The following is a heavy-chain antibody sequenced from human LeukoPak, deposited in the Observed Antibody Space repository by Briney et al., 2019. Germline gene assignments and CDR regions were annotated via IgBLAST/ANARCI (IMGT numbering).Heavy chain of an antibody. D-gene: IGHD2-21*02. CDR1: GYSFTGHY. CDR2: INPKSGGT. CDR3: AREPGVVVVTAMIDY. J-gene: IGHJ4*02. V-gene: IGHV1-2*02. Sequence: ASVKVSCKASGYSFTGHYMHWVRQAPGQGLEWMGWINPKSGGTNYAQKFQGRVTMTRDTSISTAYMELSRLRSDDTAVYYCAREPGVVVVTAMIDYWGQGTLVTVSS.